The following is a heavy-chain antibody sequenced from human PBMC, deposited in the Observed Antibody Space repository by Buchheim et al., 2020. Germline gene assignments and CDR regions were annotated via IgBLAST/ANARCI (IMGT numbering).Heavy chain of an antibody. Sequence: QVQLQESGPGLLKPSQTLSLTCTVSGGSISSVGYSWSWIRQPPGKGLEWIGYIYYSVSTYYNPSLTSRVTLSVDTSKNQFSLKLSSVTAADTAVYYCARGDYGDYAKAGRYFDLWGRGTL. V-gene: IGHV4-31*03. J-gene: IGHJ2*01. CDR2: IYYSVST. CDR1: GGSISSVGYS. D-gene: IGHD4-17*01. CDR3: ARGDYGDYAKAGRYFDL.